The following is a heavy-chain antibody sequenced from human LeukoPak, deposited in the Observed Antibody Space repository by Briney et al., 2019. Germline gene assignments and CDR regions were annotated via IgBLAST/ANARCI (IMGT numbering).Heavy chain of an antibody. CDR3: ASDSSGYSYPFDP. J-gene: IGHJ5*02. CDR1: GYTFTGYY. D-gene: IGHD3-22*01. Sequence: ASVKVSCKSSGYTFTGYYMHWVRQAPGQGLELMGWINPNSGGTNYAQKFQGRVTMTRDTSISTAYMELSRLRSDDTAVYYCASDSSGYSYPFDPWGQGTLVTVSS. CDR2: INPNSGGT. V-gene: IGHV1-2*02.